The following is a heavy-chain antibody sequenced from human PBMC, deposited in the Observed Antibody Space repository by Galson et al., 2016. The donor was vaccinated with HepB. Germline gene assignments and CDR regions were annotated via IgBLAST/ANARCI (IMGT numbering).Heavy chain of an antibody. D-gene: IGHD6-13*01. V-gene: IGHV3-23*01. CDR3: AKDRGYEPPYYKDV. CDR1: GFTFSSYT. J-gene: IGHJ6*03. CDR2: MSSTSGRT. Sequence: SLRLSCAASGFTFSSYTMNWVRQAPGKGLEWVSTMSSTSGRTYYADSVKGRFTISRDHSKNTVSLQMNSLRVEDTAVYYCAKDRGYEPPYYKDVWGTGTTVTVFS.